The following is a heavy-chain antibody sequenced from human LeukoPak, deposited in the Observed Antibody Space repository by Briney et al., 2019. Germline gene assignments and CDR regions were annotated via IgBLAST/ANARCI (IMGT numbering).Heavy chain of an antibody. Sequence: SQTLSLTCTVSGGSISSGGYYWSWSRQHPGKGLEWIGYIYYSGSTYYNPSLKSRVTISVDTSKNQFSLKLSSVTAADTAVYYCARVPVLEESYNGMDVWGQGTTVTVSS. CDR1: GGSISSGGYY. V-gene: IGHV4-31*03. CDR2: IYYSGST. CDR3: ARVPVLEESYNGMDV. J-gene: IGHJ6*02. D-gene: IGHD4/OR15-4a*01.